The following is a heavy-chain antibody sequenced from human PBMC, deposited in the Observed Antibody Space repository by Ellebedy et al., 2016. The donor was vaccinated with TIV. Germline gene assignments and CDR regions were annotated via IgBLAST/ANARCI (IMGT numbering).Heavy chain of an antibody. D-gene: IGHD1-26*01. V-gene: IGHV3-23*01. CDR3: VSFGSGY. J-gene: IGHJ4*02. Sequence: GESLKISXAASGFTFDRYAITWVRQAPGKGLEWVSSITGSGGRTYYADSVKGRFTISRDNSKNTLDLLMNSLRVEDTAVYYCVSFGSGYWGQGTLVTVSS. CDR2: ITGSGGRT. CDR1: GFTFDRYA.